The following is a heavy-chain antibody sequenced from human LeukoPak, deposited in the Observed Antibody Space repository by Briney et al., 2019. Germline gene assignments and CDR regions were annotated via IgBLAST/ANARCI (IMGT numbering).Heavy chain of an antibody. Sequence: SETLSLTCTVSGDSISSYYWSWIRQPAGKGLEWIGRIYTSGSTNYNPSLTSRVTISVDRSKNQFSLKLSSVTAADTAVYYCASLCSGGSCYSQDYWGQGTLVTVSS. D-gene: IGHD2-15*01. CDR2: IYTSGST. CDR3: ASLCSGGSCYSQDY. V-gene: IGHV4-4*07. CDR1: GDSISSYY. J-gene: IGHJ4*02.